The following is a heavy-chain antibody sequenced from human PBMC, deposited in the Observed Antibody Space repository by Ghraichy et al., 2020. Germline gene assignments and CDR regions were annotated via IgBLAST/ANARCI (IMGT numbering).Heavy chain of an antibody. J-gene: IGHJ4*02. CDR2: VYYDGST. Sequence: TLSLTCAVSGGAISSSAYSWTWVRQPPEKGLEWIAYVYYDGSTYYNPSLKSRVTISLDNSKNQFSLELTSVTAAGTAVYYCARALNYVGFDYVDQGTLVTVSS. CDR3: ARALNYVGFDY. D-gene: IGHD1-7*01. V-gene: IGHV4-30-2*01. CDR1: GGAISSSAYS.